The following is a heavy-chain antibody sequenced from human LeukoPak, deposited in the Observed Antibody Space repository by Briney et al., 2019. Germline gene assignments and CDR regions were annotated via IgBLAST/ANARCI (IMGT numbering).Heavy chain of an antibody. D-gene: IGHD6-13*01. J-gene: IGHJ5*02. CDR2: INTGSANT. V-gene: IGHV1-3*03. Sequence: ASVKISCKASGFTFTSYVMHWVRQAPGQRLEWMGSINTGSANTKYSQEFQGRVTITRDTSASTAYMELSSLTSEDMAVYYCARGAAGIDWFDPWGQGTLVTVSA. CDR3: ARGAAGIDWFDP. CDR1: GFTFTSYV.